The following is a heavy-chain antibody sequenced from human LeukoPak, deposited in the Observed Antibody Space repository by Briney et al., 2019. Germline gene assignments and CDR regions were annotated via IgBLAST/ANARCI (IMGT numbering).Heavy chain of an antibody. Sequence: GGSLRLSCAASGFTFYNYAMSWVRQAPGKGLEWVSGISANGMSTYDADSVKGRFTISRDIATNTVHLQMNSLRAEDTATYYCAKYGYNNYYYMDVWGKGTTVTVSS. CDR2: ISANGMST. V-gene: IGHV3-23*01. CDR1: GFTFYNYA. J-gene: IGHJ6*03. D-gene: IGHD1-14*01. CDR3: AKYGYNNYYYMDV.